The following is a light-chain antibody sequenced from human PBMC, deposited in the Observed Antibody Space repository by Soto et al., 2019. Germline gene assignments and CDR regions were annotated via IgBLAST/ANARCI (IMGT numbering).Light chain of an antibody. CDR3: QPYNNWPPET. CDR2: GAS. Sequence: EIVMTQSAATLSVSPGERATLSCRASQSVSSNLAWYQQKPGQAPRLLIYGASTRATGIPARFSGSGSGTEFTLTISSLQSEDFAVYYWQPYNNWPPETFGQGTKVDIK. V-gene: IGKV3-15*01. J-gene: IGKJ1*01. CDR1: QSVSSN.